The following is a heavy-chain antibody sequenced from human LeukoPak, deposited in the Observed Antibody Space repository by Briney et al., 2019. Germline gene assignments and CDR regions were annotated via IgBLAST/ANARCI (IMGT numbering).Heavy chain of an antibody. Sequence: SETLSLTCTVSGGSISRYYWSWIRQPPGKGLEWIGYIYYSGSTNYNPSLKSRVTISVDTSKNQFSLKLSSVTAADTAVYYCARGDYGSGSYYNVRLFDPWGQGTLVTVSS. J-gene: IGHJ5*02. CDR1: GGSISRYY. D-gene: IGHD3-10*01. CDR3: ARGDYGSGSYYNVRLFDP. CDR2: IYYSGST. V-gene: IGHV4-59*01.